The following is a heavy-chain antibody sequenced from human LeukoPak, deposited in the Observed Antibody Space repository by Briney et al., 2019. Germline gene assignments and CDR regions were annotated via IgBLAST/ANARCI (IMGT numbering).Heavy chain of an antibody. Sequence: ASVKVSCKASGYTFTSYGISWVRQAPGQGLELMGWISAYNGNTNYAQKLQGRVTMTTDTSTSTAYTELRSLRSDDTAVYYCARVRAPYYDFWSGYEGYMDVWGKGTTVTVSS. CDR2: ISAYNGNT. CDR1: GYTFTSYG. J-gene: IGHJ6*03. V-gene: IGHV1-18*01. CDR3: ARVRAPYYDFWSGYEGYMDV. D-gene: IGHD3-3*01.